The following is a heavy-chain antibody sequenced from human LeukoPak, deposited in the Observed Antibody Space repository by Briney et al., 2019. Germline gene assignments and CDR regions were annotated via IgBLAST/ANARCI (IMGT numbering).Heavy chain of an antibody. Sequence: ASVKVSCKASGYTFTSYDINWVRQATGQGLEWMGWMNPNSGNTGYAQKFQGRVTMTRNTSISTAYMELSSLRSEDTAVYYWARPPHNNKAFDYWAQETLVTVSS. D-gene: IGHD1/OR15-1a*01. V-gene: IGHV1-8*01. CDR2: MNPNSGNT. CDR1: GYTFTSYD. J-gene: IGHJ4*02. CDR3: ARPPHNNKAFDY.